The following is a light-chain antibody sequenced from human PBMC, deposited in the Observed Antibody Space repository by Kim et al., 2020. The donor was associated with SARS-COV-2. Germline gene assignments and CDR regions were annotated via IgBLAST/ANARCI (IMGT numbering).Light chain of an antibody. J-gene: IGLJ3*02. V-gene: IGLV1-44*01. Sequence: GQMVTISCSGSSSNIGSNSVNWYQQLPGTAPKLLIYSNNQRPSGVPDRFSGSKSGTSASLTISGLQSEDEADYYCAACDDSLNGWVFGGGTQLTVL. CDR2: SNN. CDR3: AACDDSLNGWV. CDR1: SSNIGSNS.